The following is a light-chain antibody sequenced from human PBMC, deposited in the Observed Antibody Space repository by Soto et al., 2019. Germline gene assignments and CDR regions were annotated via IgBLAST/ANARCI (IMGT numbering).Light chain of an antibody. CDR3: QQRSNWPPVIT. V-gene: IGKV3-11*01. CDR1: QSFSSY. Sequence: EIVLTQSPATLSLSPGERATLSCRASQSFSSYLAWYQQKPGQAPRLLIYDASKRATGIPARFSGRGSGTEFTLNISSLEPEDFAVYYCQQRSNWPPVITFGQGTRLEIK. CDR2: DAS. J-gene: IGKJ5*01.